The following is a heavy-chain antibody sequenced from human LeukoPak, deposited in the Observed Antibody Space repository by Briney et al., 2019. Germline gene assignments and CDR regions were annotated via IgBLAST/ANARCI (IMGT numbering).Heavy chain of an antibody. D-gene: IGHD2-2*01. CDR2: ISCSGGST. V-gene: IGHV3-23*01. CDR1: GFTLSTYA. Sequence: PGGSLRLSCAASGFTLSTYAMSWVRQTPGKGLEWVAAISCSGGSTYYADSVKGRFTLSRDNSKNTLYLQMNSLRADATAVYYRAKARYTDGLYQLDYWGQGTRVTVSS. CDR3: AKARYTDGLYQLDY. J-gene: IGHJ4*02.